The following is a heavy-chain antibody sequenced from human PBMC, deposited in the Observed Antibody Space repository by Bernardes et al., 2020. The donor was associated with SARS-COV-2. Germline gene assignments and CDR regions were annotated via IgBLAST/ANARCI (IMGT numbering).Heavy chain of an antibody. V-gene: IGHV4-39*01. D-gene: IGHD6-13*01. CDR3: ASPRFLSSSTYDY. CDR1: GGSISSSSYY. J-gene: IGHJ4*02. CDR2: IYYSGST. Sequence: SETLSLTCTVSGGSISSSSYYWGWIRQPPGKGLEWIGSIYYSGSTYYNPSLKSRVTISVDTSKNQFSLKLSSVTAADTAVYYCASPRFLSSSTYDYWGQGTLVTVSS.